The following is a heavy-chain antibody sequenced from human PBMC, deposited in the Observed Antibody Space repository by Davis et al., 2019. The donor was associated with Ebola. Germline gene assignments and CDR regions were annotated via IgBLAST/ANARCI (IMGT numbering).Heavy chain of an antibody. Sequence: ASVKVSCKASGYTFTSYGISWVRQAPGQGLEWMGWISAYNGNTNYAQKLQGRVTMTTDTSTSTAYMELRSLRSDDTAVYYCARCIGCITIFGVVINQGNWFDPWGQGTLVTVSS. D-gene: IGHD3-3*01. CDR2: ISAYNGNT. CDR3: ARCIGCITIFGVVINQGNWFDP. J-gene: IGHJ5*02. V-gene: IGHV1-18*01. CDR1: GYTFTSYG.